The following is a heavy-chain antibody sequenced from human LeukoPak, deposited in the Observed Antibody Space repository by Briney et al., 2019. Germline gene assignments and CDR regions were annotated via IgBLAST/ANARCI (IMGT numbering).Heavy chain of an antibody. Sequence: ASMKVSCKVSGYTLSELSMNWVRQAPGKGLEWMGGFDPEGGQTIYAQEFHGRVTMTEDISTDTVYMELISLTSEDTAVYYCTTGDSPSGGYFEYWGQGTLVTVSS. J-gene: IGHJ4*02. D-gene: IGHD2-21*02. CDR1: GYTLSELS. CDR3: TTGDSPSGGYFEY. V-gene: IGHV1-24*01. CDR2: FDPEGGQT.